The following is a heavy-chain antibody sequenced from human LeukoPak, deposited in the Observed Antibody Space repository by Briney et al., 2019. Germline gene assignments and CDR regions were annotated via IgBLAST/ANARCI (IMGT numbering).Heavy chain of an antibody. Sequence: PGGSLRLSCAASGFTFSSYWMHWVRQAPGKGLEWVSSISSSSSYIYYADSVKGRFTISRDNAKNSLYLQMNSLRAEDTAVYYCARDIQLPPYYYYGMDVWGQGTTVTVSS. CDR2: ISSSSSYI. D-gene: IGHD5-18*01. V-gene: IGHV3-21*04. CDR1: GFTFSSYW. J-gene: IGHJ6*02. CDR3: ARDIQLPPYYYYGMDV.